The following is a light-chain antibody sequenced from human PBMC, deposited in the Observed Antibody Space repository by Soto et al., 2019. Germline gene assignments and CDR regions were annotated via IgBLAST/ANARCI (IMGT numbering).Light chain of an antibody. CDR3: QAWDSSTPVV. J-gene: IGLJ2*01. Sequence: SYELTQPPSVSVSPGQTASITCSGDKLGDKYSCWYQQKPGQSPVLVIYEDRKRPSGIPGRFSGSKSGNTATLTISGTKAMDEADYYCQAWDSSTPVVFGGGTKLTVL. V-gene: IGLV3-1*01. CDR1: KLGDKY. CDR2: EDR.